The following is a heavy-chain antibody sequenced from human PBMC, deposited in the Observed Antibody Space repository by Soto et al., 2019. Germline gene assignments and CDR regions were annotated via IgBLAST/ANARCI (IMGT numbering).Heavy chain of an antibody. CDR3: ATDPMLDSSGWYDTQRRGPFDY. CDR1: EFTFSIYT. D-gene: IGHD6-19*01. J-gene: IGHJ4*02. CDR2: ISGSSDHV. V-gene: IGHV3-21*02. Sequence: EVQLVESGGGLVKPGGSLRLSCAASEFTFSIYTMNWVRQAPGKGLEWVSSISGSSDHVFYADSVKGRFTISRDNAKGSLYLQMNSLGAEDTAVYYCATDPMLDSSGWYDTQRRGPFDYWGQGTLVTVSS.